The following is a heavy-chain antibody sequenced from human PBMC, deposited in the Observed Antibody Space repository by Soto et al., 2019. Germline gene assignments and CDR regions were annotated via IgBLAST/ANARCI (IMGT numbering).Heavy chain of an antibody. D-gene: IGHD4-4*01. V-gene: IGHV1-8*01. CDR2: MNPNSGNT. Sequence: ASLKVSCKASVYTFTSYDINWVRQATGQGLEWMGWMNPNSGNTGYAQKFQGRVTMTRNTSISTAYMEPSSLRSEDTAVYYCASYRDYTDAFDIWGQGTMVTVSS. CDR3: ASYRDYTDAFDI. CDR1: VYTFTSYD. J-gene: IGHJ3*02.